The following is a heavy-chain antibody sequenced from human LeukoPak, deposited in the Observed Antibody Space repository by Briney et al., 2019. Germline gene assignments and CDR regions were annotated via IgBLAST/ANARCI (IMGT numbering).Heavy chain of an antibody. Sequence: GASVKVSCKASGGTFSSYTISWVRQAPGQGLEWMGRIIPTLGIANYAQKFQGRVTITAGKSTSTAYMELSSLRSEDTAVYYCARDKEGFYDFWSGSNAFDIWGQGTMVTVSS. CDR1: GGTFSSYT. CDR3: ARDKEGFYDFWSGSNAFDI. J-gene: IGHJ3*02. CDR2: IIPTLGIA. V-gene: IGHV1-69*04. D-gene: IGHD3-3*01.